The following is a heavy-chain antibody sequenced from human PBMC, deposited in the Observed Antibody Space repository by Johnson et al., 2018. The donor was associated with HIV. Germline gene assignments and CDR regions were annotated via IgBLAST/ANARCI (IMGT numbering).Heavy chain of an antibody. V-gene: IGHV3-7*01. Sequence: VKLVESGGGLIQPGGSLRLSCAASRFIFSSYWMSLVRQAPGKGLEWVANIKQDGSEKYYVDSVKGRFTISRDNAKNSLYLQMNSLRAEDTAVYYCARSEVRYFDWSYQRGAFDVWGQGTMVTVSS. D-gene: IGHD3-9*01. J-gene: IGHJ3*01. CDR2: IKQDGSEK. CDR1: RFIFSSYW. CDR3: ARSEVRYFDWSYQRGAFDV.